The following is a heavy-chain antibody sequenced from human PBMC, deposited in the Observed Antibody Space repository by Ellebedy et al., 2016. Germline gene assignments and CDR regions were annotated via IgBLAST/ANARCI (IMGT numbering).Heavy chain of an antibody. V-gene: IGHV1-24*01. D-gene: IGHD5-12*01. J-gene: IGHJ4*02. CDR3: ATDRGMVATLDY. Sequence: ASVKVSXXVSGYTLTELSMHWVRQAPGKGLEWMGGFDPEDGETIYAQKFQGRVTMTEDTSTDTAYMELSSLRSEDTAVYYCATDRGMVATLDYWGQGTLVTVSS. CDR2: FDPEDGET. CDR1: GYTLTELS.